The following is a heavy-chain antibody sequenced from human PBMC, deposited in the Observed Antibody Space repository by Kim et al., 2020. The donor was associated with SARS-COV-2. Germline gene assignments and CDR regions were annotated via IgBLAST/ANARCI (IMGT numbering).Heavy chain of an antibody. V-gene: IGHV4-59*13. Sequence: SETLSLTCTVSGGSISSYYWSWIRQPPGKGLECIGYIYYSGSTNYNPSLKSRVTISVDTSKNQFSLKLSSVTAADTAVYYCATYGSGSGLDYWGQGTLVTVSS. CDR2: IYYSGST. CDR3: ATYGSGSGLDY. D-gene: IGHD3-10*01. J-gene: IGHJ4*02. CDR1: GGSISSYY.